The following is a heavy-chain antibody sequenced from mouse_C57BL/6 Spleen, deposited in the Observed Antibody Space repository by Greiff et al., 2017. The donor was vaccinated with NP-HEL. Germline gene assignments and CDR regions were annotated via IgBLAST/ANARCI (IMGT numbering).Heavy chain of an antibody. CDR1: GYAFTNYL. Sequence: QVQLKQSGAELVRPGTSVKVSCKASGYAFTNYLIEWVKQRPGQGLEWIGVINPGSGGTNYNEKFKGKATLTADKSSSTAYMQLSSLTSEDSAVYFCARSLSSFDYWGQGTTLTVSS. CDR3: ARSLSSFDY. J-gene: IGHJ2*01. V-gene: IGHV1-54*01. CDR2: INPGSGGT.